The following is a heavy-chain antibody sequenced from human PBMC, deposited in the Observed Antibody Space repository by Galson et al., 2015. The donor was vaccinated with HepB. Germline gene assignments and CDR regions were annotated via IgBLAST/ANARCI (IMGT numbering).Heavy chain of an antibody. D-gene: IGHD2-15*01. V-gene: IGHV2-5*02. Sequence: PALVKPTQTLTLTCTFSGFSLSTTGVGVGWIRQPPGKALEWLGIIYWDDDKRYSPSLKTKLTITKDTPNNRVVLTMTNMDPVDTATYYCAHRLRGANSFDMWGQGTMVTVSS. CDR1: GFSLSTTGVG. J-gene: IGHJ3*02. CDR3: AHRLRGANSFDM. CDR2: IYWDDDK.